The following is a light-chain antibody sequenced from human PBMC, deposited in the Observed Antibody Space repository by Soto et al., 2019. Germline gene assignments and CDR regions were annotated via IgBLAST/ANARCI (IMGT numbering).Light chain of an antibody. CDR2: DAS. CDR3: QQYNSYSGT. J-gene: IGKJ1*01. CDR1: QSISSW. V-gene: IGKV1-5*01. Sequence: DIQMTQSPSTLSASVGDRVTITCRASQSISSWLAWYQQKPGKAPKLLIYDASSLESGVPSRLSGSGSGTEFTLTICRLQPDDFATYYCQQYNSYSGTFDQGTKVEIK.